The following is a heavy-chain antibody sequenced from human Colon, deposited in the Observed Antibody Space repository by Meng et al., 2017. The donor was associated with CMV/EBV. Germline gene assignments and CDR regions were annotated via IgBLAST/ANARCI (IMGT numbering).Heavy chain of an antibody. D-gene: IGHD2-21*01. J-gene: IGHJ6*02. Sequence: GGSLRLSCAASGFSFTSHTVNWVRQAPGKGLEWVSAISGDSHNIYYAASVRARFTISRDNAQSSLYLQMNSLRAEDTAVYHCTSCGGNCSYHNYYAMDFWGQGTTVTVSS. CDR2: ISGDSHNI. V-gene: IGHV3-21*01. CDR1: GFSFTSHT. CDR3: TSCGGNCSYHNYYAMDF.